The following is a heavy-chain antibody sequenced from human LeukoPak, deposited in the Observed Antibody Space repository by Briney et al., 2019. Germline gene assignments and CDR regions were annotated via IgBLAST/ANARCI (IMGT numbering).Heavy chain of an antibody. D-gene: IGHD3-10*01. J-gene: IGHJ5*02. Sequence: PGGYLRLSCAASGFTFSNYGMHWVRQAPGKGLEWVAVIQFDGSNEYYADSVKGRFTIFRDNSRNTLYLQMNSLGLEDTAVYYCAKDVSSDFGGGFDPWGQGTLVTVSS. V-gene: IGHV3-30*02. CDR3: AKDVSSDFGGGFDP. CDR2: IQFDGSNE. CDR1: GFTFSNYG.